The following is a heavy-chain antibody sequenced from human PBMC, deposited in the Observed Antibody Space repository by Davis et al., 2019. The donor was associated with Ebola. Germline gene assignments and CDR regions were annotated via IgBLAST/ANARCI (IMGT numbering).Heavy chain of an antibody. D-gene: IGHD3-9*01. CDR3: ARDLSDIFFYGMDV. V-gene: IGHV1-8*01. J-gene: IGHJ6*02. CDR1: GYTFTSYD. CDR2: MNPNSGNT. Sequence: AASVKVSCKASGYTFTSYDINWVRQATGQGLEWMGWMNPNSGNTGYAQKFQGRATMTRSTSISTAYMELSSLRSEDTAVYYCARDLSDIFFYGMDVWGQGTTVTVSS.